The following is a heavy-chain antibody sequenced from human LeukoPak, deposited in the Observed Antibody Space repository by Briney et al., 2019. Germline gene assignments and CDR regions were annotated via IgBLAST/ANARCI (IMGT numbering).Heavy chain of an antibody. D-gene: IGHD2-15*01. J-gene: IGHJ6*02. CDR1: GFTFRSYW. Sequence: GGSLRLSCAASGFTFRSYWMHWVCQAPGKGLVWVSRINSDGSTTSYADSVKGRFTISRDNAKNSLYLQMNNLRPEDTALYYCAKDTTAATYYYYYGMDVWGQGTTVTVSS. V-gene: IGHV3-74*01. CDR2: INSDGSTT. CDR3: AKDTTAATYYYYYGMDV.